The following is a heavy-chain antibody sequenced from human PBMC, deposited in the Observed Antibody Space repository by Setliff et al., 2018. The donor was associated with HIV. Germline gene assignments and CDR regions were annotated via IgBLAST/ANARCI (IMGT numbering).Heavy chain of an antibody. Sequence: ASVKVSCKASGGPFTSYTFAWVRQAPGQGLEWMGGIIPVIPLSKYAQKFQGRLTITTDESTSTAYMELSSLTSEDTAVYFCTTDWSGGFFRWGQGTLVTVPQ. CDR3: TTDWSGGFFR. V-gene: IGHV1-69*16. CDR2: IIPVIPLS. CDR1: GGPFTSYT. J-gene: IGHJ4*02. D-gene: IGHD2-15*01.